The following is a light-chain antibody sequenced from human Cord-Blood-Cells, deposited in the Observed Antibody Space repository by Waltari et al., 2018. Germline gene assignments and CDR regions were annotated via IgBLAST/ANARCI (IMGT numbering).Light chain of an antibody. Sequence: DIQMTQSPSSLSASVVDRVTITCRASQSISSYLNWYKQKPGKAPKLLIYAASSLQSGVPSRFSGSGSGTDFTLTISSLQPEDFATYYCQQSYSTLTWTFGQGTKVEIK. CDR2: AAS. V-gene: IGKV1-39*01. CDR3: QQSYSTLTWT. J-gene: IGKJ1*01. CDR1: QSISSY.